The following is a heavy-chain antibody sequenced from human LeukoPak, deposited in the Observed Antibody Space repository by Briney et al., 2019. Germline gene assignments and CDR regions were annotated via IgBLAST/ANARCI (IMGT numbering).Heavy chain of an antibody. J-gene: IGHJ6*03. D-gene: IGHD6-13*01. V-gene: IGHV3-48*04. CDR1: GFTFSSYS. Sequence: PGGSLRLSCAASGFTFSSYSMNWVRQAPGKGLEWVSYISSSSSTIYYADSVKGRFTISRDNAKNSLYLQMNSLRAEDTAVYYCARRHSSSWYGAYYYYYMDVWGKGTMVTVSS. CDR2: ISSSSSTI. CDR3: ARRHSSSWYGAYYYYYMDV.